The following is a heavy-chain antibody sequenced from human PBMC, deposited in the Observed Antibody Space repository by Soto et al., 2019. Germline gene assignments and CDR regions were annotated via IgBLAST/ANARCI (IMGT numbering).Heavy chain of an antibody. J-gene: IGHJ3*02. CDR2: IIPILGIA. CDR3: ASPRRSGSHDAFDI. CDR1: GGTFSSYT. Sequence: QVQLVQSGAEVKKPGSSVKVSCKASGGTFSSYTISWVRQAPGQGLEWMGRIIPILGIANYAQKFQGRVTITADKSTSTAYMELSSLRSEDTAVYYCASPRRSGSHDAFDIWGQGTMVTVSS. V-gene: IGHV1-69*02. D-gene: IGHD2-15*01.